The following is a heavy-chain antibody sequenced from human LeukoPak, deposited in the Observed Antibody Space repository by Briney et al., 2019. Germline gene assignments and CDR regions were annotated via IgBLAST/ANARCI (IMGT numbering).Heavy chain of an antibody. J-gene: IGHJ3*02. D-gene: IGHD5-12*01. CDR2: INHSGST. CDR3: ARGRGMATINAFDI. CDR1: GGSFSGYY. Sequence: KPSETLSLTCAVYGGSFSGYYWSWIRQPPGKGLEWIGEINHSGSTNYNPSLKSRVTISVDTSKNQFSLKLSSVTAADTAVYYCARGRGMATINAFDIWGQGTMVTVSS. V-gene: IGHV4-34*01.